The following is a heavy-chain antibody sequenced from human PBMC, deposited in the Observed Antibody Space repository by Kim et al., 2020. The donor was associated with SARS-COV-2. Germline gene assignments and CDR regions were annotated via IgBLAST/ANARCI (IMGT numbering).Heavy chain of an antibody. Sequence: ASVKVSCKVSGYTLTELSMHWVRQAPGKGLEWMGGFDPEDGETIYAQKFQGRVTMTEDTSTDTAYMELSSLRSEDTAVYYCSGVVGALAGFDYWGQGTLVTVSS. CDR2: FDPEDGET. D-gene: IGHD1-26*01. CDR3: SGVVGALAGFDY. J-gene: IGHJ4*02. CDR1: GYTLTELS. V-gene: IGHV1-24*01.